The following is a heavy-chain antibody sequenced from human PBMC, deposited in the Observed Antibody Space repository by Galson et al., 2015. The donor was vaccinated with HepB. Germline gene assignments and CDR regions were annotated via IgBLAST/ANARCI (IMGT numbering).Heavy chain of an antibody. CDR3: ARGGADH. Sequence: SLRLSCAASGFTFSNSRMYWVRQAPGKGLMWVSRINSDGSSYADSVNGRFTISRDNAKNTLYLQMNSMRAEDTAVYYCARGGADHWGQGTLVIVSS. D-gene: IGHD1-26*01. V-gene: IGHV3-74*01. J-gene: IGHJ4*02. CDR1: GFTFSNSR. CDR2: INSDGSS.